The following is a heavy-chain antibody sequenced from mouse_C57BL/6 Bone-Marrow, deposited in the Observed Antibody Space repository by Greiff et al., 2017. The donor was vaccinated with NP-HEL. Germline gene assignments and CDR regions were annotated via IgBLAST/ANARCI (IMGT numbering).Heavy chain of an antibody. J-gene: IGHJ3*01. V-gene: IGHV5-6*02. Sequence: EVKLVESGGDLVKPGGSLKLSCAASGFTFSSYGMSWVRQTPDKRLEWVATISSGGSYTYYLDSVKGRFTISRDNAKNTLYLQMSSLKSEDTAMYYCARRNYYGSGFAYWGQGTLVTVSA. CDR1: GFTFSSYG. CDR2: ISSGGSYT. CDR3: ARRNYYGSGFAY. D-gene: IGHD1-1*01.